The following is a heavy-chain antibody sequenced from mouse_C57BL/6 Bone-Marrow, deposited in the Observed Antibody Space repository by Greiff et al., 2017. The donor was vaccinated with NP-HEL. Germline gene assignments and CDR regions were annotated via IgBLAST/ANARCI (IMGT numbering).Heavy chain of an antibody. CDR2: IAPETGGT. V-gene: IGHV1-15*01. D-gene: IGHD1-1*01. J-gene: IGHJ1*03. CDR1: GYTFTDYE. CDR3: TRGGVITTVVATEYFDV. Sequence: QVQLQQSGAELVRPGASVTLSCKASGYTFTDYEMHWVKQTPVHGLEWIGAIAPETGGTAYNQKFKGKAILTADKSSSTAYMELRSLTSEDSAVYYCTRGGVITTVVATEYFDVWGTGTTVTVSS.